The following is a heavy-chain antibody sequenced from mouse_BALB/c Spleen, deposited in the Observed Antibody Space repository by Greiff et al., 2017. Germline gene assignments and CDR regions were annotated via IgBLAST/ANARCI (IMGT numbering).Heavy chain of an antibody. J-gene: IGHJ3*01. CDR3: ASYYGSSSWFAY. CDR2: IDPANGNT. CDR1: GFNIQDTY. V-gene: IGHV14-3*02. Sequence: EVQLQQSGAELVKPGASVKLSCTASGFNIQDTYMHWVKQRPEQGLEWIGRIDPANGNTKYDPKFQGKATITADTSSNTAYLQLSSLTSEDTAVYYCASYYGSSSWFAYWGQGTLVTVSA. D-gene: IGHD1-1*01.